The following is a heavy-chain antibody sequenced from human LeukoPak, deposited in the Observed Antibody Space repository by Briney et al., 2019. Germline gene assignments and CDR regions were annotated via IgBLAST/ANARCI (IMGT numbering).Heavy chain of an antibody. D-gene: IGHD2-2*01. Sequence: GGSLRLSCAASGFTFSSYAMSWVRQAPGKGLEWVSAISGSGGSTYYADSVKGRFTISRDNSKNTLYLQMNSLRAEDTAVYYCAREPGYCSSTGCYEFDYWGQGTLVTVSS. CDR1: GFTFSSYA. V-gene: IGHV3-23*01. CDR2: ISGSGGST. J-gene: IGHJ4*02. CDR3: AREPGYCSSTGCYEFDY.